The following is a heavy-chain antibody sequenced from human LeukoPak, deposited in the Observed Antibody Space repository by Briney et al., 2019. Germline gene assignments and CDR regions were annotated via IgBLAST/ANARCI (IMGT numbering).Heavy chain of an antibody. D-gene: IGHD3-22*01. CDR2: INWNGGGT. CDR3: ARDSFGYYYDSSGYYGFDY. Sequence: GRSLRLSCAATGFTFKDYGMHWVRQPPGKGLEWVSSINWNGGGTDYADSVKGRFTISRDNAKNSLYLQMNSLRAEDTAVYYCARDSFGYYYDSSGYYGFDYWGQGTLVTVSS. V-gene: IGHV3-20*04. J-gene: IGHJ4*02. CDR1: GFTFKDYG.